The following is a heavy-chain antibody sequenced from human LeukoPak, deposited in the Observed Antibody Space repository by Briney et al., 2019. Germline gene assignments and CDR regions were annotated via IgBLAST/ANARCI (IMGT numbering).Heavy chain of an antibody. CDR2: INHSGGT. D-gene: IGHD6-13*01. CDR1: GGSFSGYY. Sequence: SETLSLTCAVYGGSFSGYYWSWIRQPPGKGLEWIGEINHSGGTNYNPSLKSRVTISVDTSKNQFSLKLSSVTAADTAVYYCARGYSSSWYNWFDPWGQGTLVTVSS. J-gene: IGHJ5*02. V-gene: IGHV4-34*01. CDR3: ARGYSSSWYNWFDP.